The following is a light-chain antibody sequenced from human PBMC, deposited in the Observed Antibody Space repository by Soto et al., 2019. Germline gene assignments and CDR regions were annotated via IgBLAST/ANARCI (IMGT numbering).Light chain of an antibody. CDR3: QHYHTYPWT. J-gene: IGKJ1*01. Sequence: DIQMTQSPSSVSASVGDRVTITCRASQDISGWLAWFQQKPGKAPNLLIYAASILQSGVPSRFSGSGSGTDFTLTISSLQPVDFATYYCQHYHTYPWTFGQGTQVDIK. CDR1: QDISGW. CDR2: AAS. V-gene: IGKV1D-16*01.